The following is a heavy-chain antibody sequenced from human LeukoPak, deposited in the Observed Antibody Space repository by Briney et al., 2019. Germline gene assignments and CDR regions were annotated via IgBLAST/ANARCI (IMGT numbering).Heavy chain of an antibody. J-gene: IGHJ5*02. V-gene: IGHV3-7*01. Sequence: GGSLRLSCAASGFTFRSYWMSWVRQAPGKGLEWVAIIDQDGSAQYFVDSVKGRFTISRDNAKDLLYLQMNSLRAEDTAVYYCARPLFYSGSGNYPHWFDPWGQGALVTVSS. CDR2: IDQDGSAQ. CDR3: ARPLFYSGSGNYPHWFDP. D-gene: IGHD3-10*01. CDR1: GFTFRSYW.